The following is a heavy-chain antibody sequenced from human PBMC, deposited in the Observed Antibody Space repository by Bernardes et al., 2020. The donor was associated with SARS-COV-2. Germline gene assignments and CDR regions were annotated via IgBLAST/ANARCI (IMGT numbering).Heavy chain of an antibody. CDR3: ASAQGGLDAFDI. J-gene: IGHJ3*02. D-gene: IGHD3-16*01. V-gene: IGHV3-23*01. CDR1: GFTFSNYA. Sequence: GGSLRLSCAASGFTFSNYAMSWVRQAPGKGLEWVSRMSGSGGSTYYADSVKGRFTLSRDNSWGKLYLHMNSLRAEDTAVYYCASAQGGLDAFDIWGQGTMVTVSS. CDR2: MSGSGGST.